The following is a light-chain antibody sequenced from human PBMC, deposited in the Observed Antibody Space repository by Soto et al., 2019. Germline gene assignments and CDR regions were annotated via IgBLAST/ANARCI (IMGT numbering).Light chain of an antibody. Sequence: EIVLTQSPGTLSLSPGERATLSCRASQSVSSSYLAWHQQKPGQAPRLLIYGASSRATGIPDRFSGSGSGTAFTLTISRLEPEDFAMYYCQQYGSSPITFGQGTRLEIK. CDR1: QSVSSSY. CDR2: GAS. V-gene: IGKV3-20*01. J-gene: IGKJ5*01. CDR3: QQYGSSPIT.